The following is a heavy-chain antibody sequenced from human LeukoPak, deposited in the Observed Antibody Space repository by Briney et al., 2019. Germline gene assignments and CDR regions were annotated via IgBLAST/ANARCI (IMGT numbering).Heavy chain of an antibody. V-gene: IGHV1-18*01. D-gene: IGHD3-10*01. CDR1: GYTFTSYG. Sequence: ASVKVSCKASGYTFTSYGISWVRQAPGQGLEWMGWISAYNSNTNYAQKLQGRVTMTTDTSTSTAYMELRSLRSDDTAVYYCARDLRNMVRGVEDYWGQETLVTVSS. J-gene: IGHJ4*02. CDR2: ISAYNSNT. CDR3: ARDLRNMVRGVEDY.